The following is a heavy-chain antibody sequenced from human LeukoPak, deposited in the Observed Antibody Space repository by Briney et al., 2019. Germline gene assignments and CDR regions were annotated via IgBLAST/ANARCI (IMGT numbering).Heavy chain of an antibody. CDR1: GGSISSYY. V-gene: IGHV4-4*07. Sequence: SETLSLTCTVSGGSISSYYWSWIRQPAGKGLEWIGRIYTSGSTNYNPSLKSRVTMSVDTSKNQFSLKLSFVTAADTAVYYCARGTGRRNYYYMDVWGKGTTVTISS. J-gene: IGHJ6*03. CDR3: ARGTGRRNYYYMDV. D-gene: IGHD3/OR15-3a*01. CDR2: IYTSGST.